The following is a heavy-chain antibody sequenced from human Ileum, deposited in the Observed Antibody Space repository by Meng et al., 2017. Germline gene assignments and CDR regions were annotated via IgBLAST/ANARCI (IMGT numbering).Heavy chain of an antibody. CDR3: ATRHLGY. CDR2: ISESGGST. V-gene: IGHV3-23*04. J-gene: IGHJ4*02. CDR1: GFTFTNDA. Sequence: VHMVESGGGVVRTGGSVVLSCAASGFTFTNDAMSWVRQAPGKGLEWVSSISESGGSTHYAESVTGRFTISRDNSKNTVWLQMNSLRADDTAVYYCATRHLGYWGQGTLVTVSS.